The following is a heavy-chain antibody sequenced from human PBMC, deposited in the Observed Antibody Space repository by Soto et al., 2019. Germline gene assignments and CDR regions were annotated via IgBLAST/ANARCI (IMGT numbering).Heavy chain of an antibody. Sequence: VQLLESGGGLIQPGGSLRLSCAASEFNFSNYAMAWVRQAPGKGLEWVSHITASGATTYYADSVKGRFSISRDNSKNTMYLQMSALRAEDTAIYFCAKDRGSGSGYCYDSWGQGTLVTVSS. CDR2: ITASGATT. CDR1: EFNFSNYA. V-gene: IGHV3-23*01. D-gene: IGHD1-26*01. CDR3: AKDRGSGSGYCYDS. J-gene: IGHJ4*02.